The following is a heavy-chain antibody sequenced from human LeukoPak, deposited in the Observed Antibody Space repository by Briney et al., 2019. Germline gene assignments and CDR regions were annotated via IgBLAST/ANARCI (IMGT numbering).Heavy chain of an antibody. CDR3: AKSGGYGLIDY. Sequence: SETLSLTCAVSGGSLSGYYWTWIRQPPGKGLEWIGSIYYSGSTYYNPSLKSRVTISVDTSKNQFSLKVSSVTAADTAVYYCAKSGGYGLIDYWGQGTRVTVSS. V-gene: IGHV4-59*04. CDR1: GGSLSGYY. CDR2: IYYSGST. J-gene: IGHJ4*02. D-gene: IGHD1-26*01.